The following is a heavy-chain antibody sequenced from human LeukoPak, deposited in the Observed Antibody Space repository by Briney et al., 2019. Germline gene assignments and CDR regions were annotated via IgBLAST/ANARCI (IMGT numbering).Heavy chain of an antibody. Sequence: ASVTASCKASGYTFTSYDSNWVRQATGQGLEWMGWMNPNSGNTGYAQKFQGRVTMTRNTSISTAYMELSSLRSEDTAVYYCARAPGIAAADNYYYGMDVWGQGTTVTVYS. J-gene: IGHJ6*02. CDR1: GYTFTSYD. CDR3: ARAPGIAAADNYYYGMDV. D-gene: IGHD6-13*01. V-gene: IGHV1-8*01. CDR2: MNPNSGNT.